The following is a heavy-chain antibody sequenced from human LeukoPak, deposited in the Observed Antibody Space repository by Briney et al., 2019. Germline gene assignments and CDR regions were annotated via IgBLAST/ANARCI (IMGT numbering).Heavy chain of an antibody. CDR1: GFTFSSYS. CDR3: ARIRRWFDY. V-gene: IGHV3-48*01. CDR2: ISSSSSTI. J-gene: IGHJ4*02. Sequence: GGSLRLSCAASGFTFSSYSMNWVRQAPGKGLEWVSYISSSSSTIYYADSVKGRFTISRDNAKNLLYLQMNSLRAEDTAVYYCARIRRWFDYWGQGTLVTVSS. D-gene: IGHD4-23*01.